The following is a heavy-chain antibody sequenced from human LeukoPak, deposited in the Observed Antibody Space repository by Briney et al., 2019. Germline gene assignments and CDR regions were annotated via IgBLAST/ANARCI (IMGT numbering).Heavy chain of an antibody. CDR3: AKEAGLAVAGPSETFDY. V-gene: IGHV3-30-3*01. CDR2: ISYDGSNK. CDR1: GFTFSSYA. Sequence: GGSLRLSCAASGFTFSSYAMHWVRQAPGKGLEWVAVISYDGSNKYYADSVKGRFTISRDKSENTLYLQMNSLGAEDTAVYYCAKEAGLAVAGPSETFDYWGQGTLVTVSS. D-gene: IGHD6-19*01. J-gene: IGHJ4*02.